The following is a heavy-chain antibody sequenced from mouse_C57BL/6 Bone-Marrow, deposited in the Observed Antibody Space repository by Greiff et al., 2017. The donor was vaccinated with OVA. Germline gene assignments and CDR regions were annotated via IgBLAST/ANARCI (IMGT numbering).Heavy chain of an antibody. CDR1: GYTFTSYW. J-gene: IGHJ1*03. Sequence: VQLQQPGAELVKPGASVKLSCKASGYTFTSYWMHWVKQRPGRGLEWIGRIDPNSGGTKYNEKFKSKATLTVDKSSSTAYMQLSSLTSEDSAVYSWACDGDYSNCSCWYFAVWGTGTTVTVSS. CDR3: ACDGDYSNCSCWYFAV. CDR2: IDPNSGGT. V-gene: IGHV1-72*01. D-gene: IGHD2-5*01.